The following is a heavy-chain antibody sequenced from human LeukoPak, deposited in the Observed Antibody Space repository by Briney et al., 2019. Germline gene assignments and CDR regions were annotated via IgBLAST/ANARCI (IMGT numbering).Heavy chain of an antibody. D-gene: IGHD4-23*01. V-gene: IGHV4-59*01. CDR1: GVAIRADY. CDR3: ARDYGGSLDY. Sequence: PSETLSLTCTVSGVAIRADYWSSLRQPPGKGLEWSGYIYYSGSTNYNPSLKSRVTISVDTSKNQFSLKLSSADAPDTAVYYCARDYGGSLDYWGQGTLVTVSS. CDR2: IYYSGST. J-gene: IGHJ4*02.